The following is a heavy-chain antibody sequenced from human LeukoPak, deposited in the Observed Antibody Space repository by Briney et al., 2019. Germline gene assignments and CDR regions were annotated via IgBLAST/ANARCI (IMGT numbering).Heavy chain of an antibody. D-gene: IGHD5-24*01. Sequence: GRSLRLSCAASGFTFDDYAMHWVRQAPGKGLEWVSGISWNSGSIGYADSVEGRFTISRDNAKNSLYLQMNSLRAEDTALYYCAKDIVEGLNYNDAFDIWGQGTMVTVSS. CDR3: AKDIVEGLNYNDAFDI. J-gene: IGHJ3*02. V-gene: IGHV3-9*01. CDR2: ISWNSGSI. CDR1: GFTFDDYA.